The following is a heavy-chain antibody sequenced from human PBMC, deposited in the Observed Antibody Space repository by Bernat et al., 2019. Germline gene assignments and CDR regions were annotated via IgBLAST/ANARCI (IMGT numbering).Heavy chain of an antibody. Sequence: QVQLQESGPGLVKPSQTLSLTCTVSGGSISSGGYYWSWIRQHPGKGLEWIGYIYYSGTTFYNPSLKSRVTISVDTSKNQFSLKLSSVTAADTAVYYCARGTNDYVFDYWGQGTLVTVSS. CDR1: GGSISSGGYY. CDR3: ARGTNDYVFDY. D-gene: IGHD4-17*01. V-gene: IGHV4-31*03. J-gene: IGHJ4*02. CDR2: IYYSGTT.